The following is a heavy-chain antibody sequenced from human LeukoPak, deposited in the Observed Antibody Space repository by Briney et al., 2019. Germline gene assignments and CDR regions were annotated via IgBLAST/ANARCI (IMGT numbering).Heavy chain of an antibody. J-gene: IGHJ4*02. Sequence: PGGSLRLSCASSGFTFDDYGMSCVRHAPGKGLECVSGINWNGGSTGYADSVKGRFTISRDNAKNSLYLQMNSLRAEDTPLYYCARAPNGVYVLDYWGQGTLVTVSS. CDR1: GFTFDDYG. CDR3: ARAPNGVYVLDY. D-gene: IGHD2-8*01. V-gene: IGHV3-20*04. CDR2: INWNGGST.